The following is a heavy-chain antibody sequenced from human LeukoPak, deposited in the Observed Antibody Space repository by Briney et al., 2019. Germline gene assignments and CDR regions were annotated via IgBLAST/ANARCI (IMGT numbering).Heavy chain of an antibody. CDR2: IYSGGST. D-gene: IGHD6-6*01. Sequence: GGSLRLSCAASGFTVSSNYMSWARQAPGKGLEWVSVIYSGGSTYYADSVKGRFTISRDNSKNTLYLQMNSLRAEDTAVYYCARDSSSSAHYYYYGMDVWGQGTTVTVSS. CDR1: GFTVSSNY. J-gene: IGHJ6*02. V-gene: IGHV3-66*01. CDR3: ARDSSSSAHYYYYGMDV.